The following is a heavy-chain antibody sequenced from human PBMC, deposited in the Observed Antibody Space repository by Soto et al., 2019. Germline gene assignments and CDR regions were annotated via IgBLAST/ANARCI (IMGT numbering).Heavy chain of an antibody. CDR1: GFSFSDYS. V-gene: IGHV3-23*01. J-gene: IGHJ4*02. CDR3: AKDQVAAAGLYDY. Sequence: PGGSLRLSCAASGFSFSDYSMNWVRQAPGKGLEWVSFIDLSGSTTYYRDSVKGRFTISRDNSKNTLYLQMNSLRAEDTAVYYCAKDQVAAAGLYDYWGQGTLVTVSS. CDR2: IDLSGSTT. D-gene: IGHD6-13*01.